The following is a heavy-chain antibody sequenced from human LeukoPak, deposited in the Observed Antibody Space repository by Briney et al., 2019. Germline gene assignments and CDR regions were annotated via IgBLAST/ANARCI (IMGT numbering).Heavy chain of an antibody. CDR3: ASLFGCSGGSCYSAYYFDY. CDR1: GYTFTGYY. J-gene: IGHJ4*02. CDR2: INPNSGGT. D-gene: IGHD2-15*01. Sequence: ASVKVSCKASGYTFTGYYMHWVRQAPGQGLEWMGWINPNSGGTNYAQEFQGRVTMTRDTSISTAYMELSRLRSDDTAVYYCASLFGCSGGSCYSAYYFDYWGQGTLVTVSS. V-gene: IGHV1-2*02.